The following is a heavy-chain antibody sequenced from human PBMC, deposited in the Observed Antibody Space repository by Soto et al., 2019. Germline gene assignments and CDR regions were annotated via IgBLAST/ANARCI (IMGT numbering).Heavy chain of an antibody. Sequence: LTCAVYGGSFSGYYWSWIRQPPGKGLEWIGEINHSGSTNYNPSLKSRVTISVDTSKNQFSLKLSSVTAADTAVYYCARTMVRGVIGTRWGYYYYGMDVWGQGTTVTVSS. V-gene: IGHV4-34*01. CDR1: GGSFSGYY. J-gene: IGHJ6*02. CDR3: ARTMVRGVIGTRWGYYYYGMDV. CDR2: INHSGST. D-gene: IGHD3-10*01.